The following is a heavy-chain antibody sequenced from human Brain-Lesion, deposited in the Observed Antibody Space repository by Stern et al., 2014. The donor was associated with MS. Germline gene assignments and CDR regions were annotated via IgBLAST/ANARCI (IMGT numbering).Heavy chain of an antibody. CDR2: MSPSSGDT. J-gene: IGHJ4*02. V-gene: IGHV1-8*01. CDR3: AGGQPEMSHFDS. Sequence: VQLLQSGAEVRRHGASVRVSCKTSGSTFTTIDINWVRQATGHGLEWMGWMSPSSGDTGYAQKFQGRVTMTRDTSINTAYMELSSLVSEDTAVYYCAGGQPEMSHFDSWGQGTQVIVSS. CDR1: GSTFTTID. D-gene: IGHD1-14*01.